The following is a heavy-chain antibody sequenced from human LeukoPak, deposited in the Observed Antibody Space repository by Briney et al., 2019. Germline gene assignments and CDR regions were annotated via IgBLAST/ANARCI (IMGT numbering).Heavy chain of an antibody. Sequence: GGSLRLSCAASGFTVSSNYMSWVRQAPGKGLEWVSVIYSGGSTYYADSVKGRYTISRDNSKNTLYLQMNSLRAEDTAVYYCARGRKNRGTIDYWGQGTLVTVSS. V-gene: IGHV3-66*01. CDR1: GFTVSSNY. J-gene: IGHJ4*02. CDR3: ARGRKNRGTIDY. CDR2: IYSGGST. D-gene: IGHD1-14*01.